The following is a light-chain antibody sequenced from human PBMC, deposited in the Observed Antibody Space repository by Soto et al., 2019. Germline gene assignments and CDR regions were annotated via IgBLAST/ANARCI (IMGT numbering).Light chain of an antibody. V-gene: IGLV2-8*01. CDR2: EVV. CDR3: KSYAGSNTYV. Sequence: QSSITQPPSASGSAGQSVTISCTGTKNDIGVYDFVSWYQHHPGKAPRLIIYEVVQRPSGVPDRFSGSKSGNTASLTVSGLQAADEADYFCKSYAGSNTYVLGSGTKV. CDR1: KNDIGVYDF. J-gene: IGLJ1*01.